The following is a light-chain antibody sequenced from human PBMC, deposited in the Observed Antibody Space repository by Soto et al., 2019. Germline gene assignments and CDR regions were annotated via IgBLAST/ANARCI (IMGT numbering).Light chain of an antibody. CDR1: QSVDRY. CDR2: DAY. CDR3: QQRGKWPST. Sequence: EVVLTQSPDTLSLSPGETATLSCRASQSVDRYVAWYQQKLGQAPRLPIYDAYTRATGVGTRFTGRGSATDFSLTIPSLEPEDFAGYYCQQRGKWPSTFGPGTKVKMK. V-gene: IGKV3-11*01. J-gene: IGKJ2*01.